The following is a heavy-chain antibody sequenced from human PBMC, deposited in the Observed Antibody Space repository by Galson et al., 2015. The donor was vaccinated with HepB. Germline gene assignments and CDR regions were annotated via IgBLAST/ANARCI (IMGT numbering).Heavy chain of an antibody. Sequence: SLRLSCAASGFTFSTYGMHWVRQAPGKGLEWVAVIWYDGSNKYYADSVKGRFTISRDNSKNTLYLQMNSLRAEDTAVYYCARTGRPYCGGDCSCFQHWGQGTLVTVSS. CDR3: ARTGRPYCGGDCSCFQH. CDR2: IWYDGSNK. D-gene: IGHD2-21*02. CDR1: GFTFSTYG. V-gene: IGHV3-33*08. J-gene: IGHJ1*01.